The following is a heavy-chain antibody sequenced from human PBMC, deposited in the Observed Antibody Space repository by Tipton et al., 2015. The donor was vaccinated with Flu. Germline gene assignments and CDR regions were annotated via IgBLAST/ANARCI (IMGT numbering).Heavy chain of an antibody. Sequence: TLSLTCTISGGSINSNTHYWGWVRQLPGRGLEWIATVFHSGLTYYNPSLRSRVSISADTSKNQFSLRMNTVTAADSATYCCARDFHPTSNWFDPWGQGTQVTVSS. CDR2: VFHSGLT. CDR3: ARDFHPTSNWFDP. CDR1: GGSINSNTHY. V-gene: IGHV4-39*07. J-gene: IGHJ5*02.